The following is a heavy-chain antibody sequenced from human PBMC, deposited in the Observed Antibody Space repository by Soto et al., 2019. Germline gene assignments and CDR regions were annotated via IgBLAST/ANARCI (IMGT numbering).Heavy chain of an antibody. D-gene: IGHD6-13*01. V-gene: IGHV4-30-2*02. CDR3: ARRIAAAFVY. CDR1: GGSISSGGYS. J-gene: IGHJ4*02. Sequence: SETLSLTCAVSGGSISSGGYSWSWIRQPPGKGLEWIGYIYHSGSTNYNPSLKSRVTISVDTSKNQFSLKLSSVTAADTAVYYCARRIAAAFVYWGQGTLVTVSS. CDR2: IYHSGST.